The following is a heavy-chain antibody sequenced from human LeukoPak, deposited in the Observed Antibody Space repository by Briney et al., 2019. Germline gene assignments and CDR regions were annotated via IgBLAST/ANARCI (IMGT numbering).Heavy chain of an antibody. CDR1: GGTFSSYA. CDR3: ARDPDSSSWYSNWFDP. D-gene: IGHD6-13*01. V-gene: IGHV1-69*05. CDR2: IIPIFGTA. J-gene: IGHJ5*02. Sequence: SVKVSFKASGGTFSSYAISWVRQAPGQGLEWMGRIIPIFGTANYAQKFQGRVTITTDESTSTAYMELSSLRSEDTAVYYCARDPDSSSWYSNWFDPWGQGTLVTVSS.